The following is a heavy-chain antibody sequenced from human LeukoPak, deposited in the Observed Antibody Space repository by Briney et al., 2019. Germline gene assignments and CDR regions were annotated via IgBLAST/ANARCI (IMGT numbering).Heavy chain of an antibody. Sequence: SETLSLTCTVSGGSISSYYWSWIRQPPGKGLEWIGYIYYSGSTNYNPYLKSRVTISVDTSKNQFSLKLSSVTAADTAVYYCARGGLGYDSSGSDAFDIWGQGTMVTVSS. D-gene: IGHD3-22*01. CDR3: ARGGLGYDSSGSDAFDI. V-gene: IGHV4-59*01. CDR1: GGSISSYY. CDR2: IYYSGST. J-gene: IGHJ3*02.